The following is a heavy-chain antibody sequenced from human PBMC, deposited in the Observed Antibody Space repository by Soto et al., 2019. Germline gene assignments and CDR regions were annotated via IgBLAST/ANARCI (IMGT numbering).Heavy chain of an antibody. D-gene: IGHD2-2*01. V-gene: IGHV3-30*18. Sequence: ESGGGVVQPGRSLRLSRAASGFTFSNYAIHWVRQAPGRGLEWVTVISFDGSNKYYADSVKGRFTISRDNSKNTVYLQMNSLRVEDTAVYYCAKHGIAWDQTLSQPNWFDPWGQGTLVTVSS. CDR1: GFTFSNYA. CDR3: AKHGIAWDQTLSQPNWFDP. J-gene: IGHJ5*02. CDR2: ISFDGSNK.